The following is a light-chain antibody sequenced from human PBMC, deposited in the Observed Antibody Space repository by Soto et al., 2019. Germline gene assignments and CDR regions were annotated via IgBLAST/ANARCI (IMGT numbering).Light chain of an antibody. CDR1: KSISSY. J-gene: IGKJ1*01. CDR2: AAS. Sequence: DIQMTQSPSSLSSSVGDRVTITCGASKSISSYINWYQQKPGKAPKHLIYAASSLQSGVPSKFSGSGSGTDFTLTISSLQPEDFATYYCQQRYSTTPTCTFGQGTKVEIK. V-gene: IGKV1-39*01. CDR3: QQRYSTTPTCT.